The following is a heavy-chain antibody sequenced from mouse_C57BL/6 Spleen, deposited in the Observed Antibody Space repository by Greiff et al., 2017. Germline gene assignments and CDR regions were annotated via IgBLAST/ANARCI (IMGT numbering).Heavy chain of an antibody. Sequence: EVMLVESGGGLVKPGGSLKLSCAASGFTFSSYAMSWVRQTPEKRLEWVATISDGGSYTDYPDNVKGRFTISRDNAKNNLYLQMSHLKSEDTAMYYCARDGITTVMDYWGQGTSVTVSS. D-gene: IGHD1-1*01. J-gene: IGHJ4*01. CDR3: ARDGITTVMDY. CDR2: ISDGGSYT. CDR1: GFTFSSYA. V-gene: IGHV5-4*01.